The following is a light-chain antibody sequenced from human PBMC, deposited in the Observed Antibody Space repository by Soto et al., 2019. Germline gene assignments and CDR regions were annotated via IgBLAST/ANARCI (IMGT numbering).Light chain of an antibody. CDR1: QSVSSN. V-gene: IGKV3-15*01. CDR3: QQYRT. J-gene: IGKJ1*01. CDR2: GAS. Sequence: EIVMTQSPATLSVSPGERATLSCRASQSVSSNLAWYQQKPGLAPRLLIYGASTRATGIPARFSGSWSGTEFTLTISSLQSEDFAVYYCQQYRTFGQGTKVEIK.